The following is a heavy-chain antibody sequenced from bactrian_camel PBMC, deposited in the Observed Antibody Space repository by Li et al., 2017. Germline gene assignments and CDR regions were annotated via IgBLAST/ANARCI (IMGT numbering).Heavy chain of an antibody. Sequence: QVQLVESGGGSVQAGGSLKLSCVVYGYYGASCTGWFRQAPGSEREAVARIWTGDDVANYADSVKGRFTISRDNAKNILYLQMNSLKPEDTAMYYCASALHGNGGWLYGCQLKEQAYTDWGQGTQVTVS. CDR1: GYYGASC. V-gene: IGHV3S63*01. D-gene: IGHD5*01. CDR2: IWTGDDVA. CDR3: ASALHGNGGWLYGCQLKEQAYTD. J-gene: IGHJ4*01.